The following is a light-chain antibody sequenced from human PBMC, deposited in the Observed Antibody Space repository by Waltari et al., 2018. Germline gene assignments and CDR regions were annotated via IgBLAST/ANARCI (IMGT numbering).Light chain of an antibody. CDR1: RSNMSPGDD. CDR2: SNI. J-gene: IGLJ3*02. Sequence: QSVLTQPPPVSAAPGQRVTITSTGSRSNMSPGDDVHWSQQLPVTPPKLLMFSNINRPSGVPDRFSGSKSGTSASLAITGLQAEDEADYYCQSYDSRLIGWVFGGGTKVTVL. CDR3: QSYDSRLIGWV. V-gene: IGLV1-40*01.